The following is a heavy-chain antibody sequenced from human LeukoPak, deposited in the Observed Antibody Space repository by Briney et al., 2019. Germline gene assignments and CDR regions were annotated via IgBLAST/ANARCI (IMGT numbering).Heavy chain of an antibody. V-gene: IGHV1-2*02. CDR3: VASGYVFGYAFDI. J-gene: IGHJ4*02. D-gene: IGHD5-12*01. CDR1: GYTFTGYY. CDR2: INPNSGGT. Sequence: ASVKVSCKASGYTFTGYYMHWVRQAPGQGLEWMGWINPNSGGTNYAQRFQGRATMTRDTSISTAYMELSRLRSDDTAVYYCVASGYVFGYAFDIWGQGTLVTVSS.